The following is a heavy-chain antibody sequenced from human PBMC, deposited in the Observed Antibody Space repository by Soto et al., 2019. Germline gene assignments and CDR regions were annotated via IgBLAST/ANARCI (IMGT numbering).Heavy chain of an antibody. CDR1: GFTFSSYS. CDR3: ARYLPKAIAAAGNYGMDV. V-gene: IGHV3-21*01. Sequence: EVQLVESGGGLVKPGGSLRLSCAASGFTFSSYSMNWVRQAPGKGLEWVSSISSSSSYIYYADSVKGRFTISRDNAKNSLYLQMNIMRVEDTAVYYCARYLPKAIAAAGNYGMDVWGQGTTVTVSS. D-gene: IGHD6-13*01. J-gene: IGHJ6*02. CDR2: ISSSSSYI.